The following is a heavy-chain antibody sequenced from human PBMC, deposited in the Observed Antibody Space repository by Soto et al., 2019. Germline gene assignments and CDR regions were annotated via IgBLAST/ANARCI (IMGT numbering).Heavy chain of an antibody. CDR2: ISPKSGGP. CDR1: GYTFTNYY. V-gene: IGHV1-2*02. Sequence: QVQLVQSGAEVKKPGASVKVSCEASGYTFTNYYMHWVRQAPGQGFEWMGRISPKSGGPNYAQKFQGRVSMTWDTSVKTAYMELSSLISENTAVYYCARPPGYISDWHDFDLWGQGTLVTVSS. J-gene: IGHJ4*02. CDR3: ARPPGYISDWHDFDL. D-gene: IGHD2-21*02.